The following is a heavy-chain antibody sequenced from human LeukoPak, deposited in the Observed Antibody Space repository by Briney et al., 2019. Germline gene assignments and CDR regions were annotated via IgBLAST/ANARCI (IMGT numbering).Heavy chain of an antibody. CDR1: GGSVSSDY. V-gene: IGHV4-59*08. J-gene: IGHJ4*02. Sequence: NPSETLSLTGTVSGGSVSSDYWSWIRQAPGKGLEWIGFIFYTGSNNYNPSLKSRVTMSVDTSKNQFSLRLNSVTAADTAVYYCARRGPWSGSFDYWGQGALVTVSS. D-gene: IGHD3-3*01. CDR2: IFYTGSN. CDR3: ARRGPWSGSFDY.